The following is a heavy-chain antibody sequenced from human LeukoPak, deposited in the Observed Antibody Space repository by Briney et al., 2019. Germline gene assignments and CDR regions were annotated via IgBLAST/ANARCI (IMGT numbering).Heavy chain of an antibody. D-gene: IGHD2-2*01. V-gene: IGHV3-23*01. CDR3: AKSSPPTNCRSLDY. CDR1: GFTFSSYS. Sequence: PGGSLRLSCAASGFTFSSYSMNWVRQAPGKGLEWVSVISRGGDDIYYADSVKGRFTISRDNSKSTLYLQMNGLRAEDTAVYYCAKSSPPTNCRSLDYWGQGTLATVSS. J-gene: IGHJ4*02. CDR2: ISRGGDDI.